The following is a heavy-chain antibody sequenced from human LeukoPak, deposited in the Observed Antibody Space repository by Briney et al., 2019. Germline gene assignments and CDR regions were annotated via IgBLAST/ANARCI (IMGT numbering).Heavy chain of an antibody. CDR1: GYTFTSYA. Sequence: ASVKVSCKASGYTFTSYAMHWVRQAPGQSLEWMGGINAGNGNTKYSQKFQGRVTITRDTSASTAYMELSSLRSEDTAVYYCARDVVGCSGGSCYHFDYWGQGTLVTVSS. J-gene: IGHJ4*02. CDR2: INAGNGNT. CDR3: ARDVVGCSGGSCYHFDY. D-gene: IGHD2-15*01. V-gene: IGHV1-3*01.